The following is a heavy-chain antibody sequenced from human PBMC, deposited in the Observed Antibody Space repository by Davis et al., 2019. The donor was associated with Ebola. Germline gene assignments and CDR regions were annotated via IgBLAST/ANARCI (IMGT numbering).Heavy chain of an antibody. Sequence: GESLKISCAASGFVFRNYVMSWVRRAPGKGLEWVSTHGTSGDTYYADSVKGRFTISRDNSKITLHLQMNSLRVEDTAIYYCAKDDPNIWFDVWGQGTMVAVSS. V-gene: IGHV3-23*01. CDR3: AKDDPNIWFDV. CDR1: GFVFRNYV. J-gene: IGHJ3*01. CDR2: HGTSGDT. D-gene: IGHD2/OR15-2a*01.